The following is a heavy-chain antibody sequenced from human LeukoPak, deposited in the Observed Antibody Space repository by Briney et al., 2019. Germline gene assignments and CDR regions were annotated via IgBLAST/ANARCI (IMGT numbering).Heavy chain of an antibody. V-gene: IGHV4-34*01. D-gene: IGHD1-1*01. CDR3: AAQRLMKFT. J-gene: IGHJ5*02. CDR1: GGSFSGYY. Sequence: SETLSLTCAVYGGSFSGYYWSWIRQPPGKGLEWIGQINHSGSTNYNPSLKSRVTISVDTSKNQFSLKLSSVTAADTAVYYCAAQRLMKFTWGQGTLVTVSS. CDR2: INHSGST.